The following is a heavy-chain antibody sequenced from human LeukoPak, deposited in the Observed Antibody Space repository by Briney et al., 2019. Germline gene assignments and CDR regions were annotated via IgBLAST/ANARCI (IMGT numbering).Heavy chain of an antibody. D-gene: IGHD2-2*01. CDR1: GGSFSGYY. V-gene: IGHV4-34*01. J-gene: IGHJ4*02. CDR3: AGGGGAGVPADFDY. CDR2: INHSGST. Sequence: SETLSLTCAVYGGSFSGYYWSWIRQPPGKGLEWIGEINHSGSTNYNPSLKSRVTISVDTSKNQFSLKLSSVTAADTAVYYCAGGGGAGVPADFDYWGQGTLVTVSS.